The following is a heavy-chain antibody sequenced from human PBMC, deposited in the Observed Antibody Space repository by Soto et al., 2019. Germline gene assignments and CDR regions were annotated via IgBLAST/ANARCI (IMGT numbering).Heavy chain of an antibody. D-gene: IGHD6-13*01. Sequence: ASVKVSGEASGYTRTSYGISWVRQAPGQGLEWMGWISAYNYNTNYAQKLQGRVTMTPDTSTSTAYMELRSLRSDDTAVYYCARLLGRVAAARNYNWFDPWGQGTLVTVSS. J-gene: IGHJ5*02. CDR2: ISAYNYNT. CDR1: GYTRTSYG. CDR3: ARLLGRVAAARNYNWFDP. V-gene: IGHV1-18*01.